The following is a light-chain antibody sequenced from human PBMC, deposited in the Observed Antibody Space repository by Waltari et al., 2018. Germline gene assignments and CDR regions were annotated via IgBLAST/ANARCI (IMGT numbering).Light chain of an antibody. CDR2: VTSDGSH. V-gene: IGLV4-69*01. Sequence: QLVLTQSPSASTPLGASVKLTCTLSSGLSSNVIAWLQQQPEKGPWYVMKVTSDGSHSKGDEIPDRFSGSSSGAERYLTISSLQSEDEADYYCQTGGHGTWVFGGGTKLTVL. CDR1: SGLSSNV. J-gene: IGLJ3*02. CDR3: QTGGHGTWV.